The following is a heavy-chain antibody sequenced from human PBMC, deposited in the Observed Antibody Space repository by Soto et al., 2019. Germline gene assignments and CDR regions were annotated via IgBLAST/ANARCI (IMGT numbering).Heavy chain of an antibody. J-gene: IGHJ4*02. CDR1: GGAISTYY. Sequence: SETLSLTCAVSGGAISTYYWSWIRQPPGKGLEWLGYIFYTGSTDYNPSLKGRVTISLDTSKNQFSLKLTSVTAADTAVYYCARLNRGTYDYWGQGALVTVSS. CDR3: ARLNRGTYDY. CDR2: IFYTGST. V-gene: IGHV4-59*01.